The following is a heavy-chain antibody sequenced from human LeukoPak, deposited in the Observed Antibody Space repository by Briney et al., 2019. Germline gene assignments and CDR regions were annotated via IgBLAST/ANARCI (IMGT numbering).Heavy chain of an antibody. CDR2: IKQDGSEK. J-gene: IGHJ6*03. D-gene: IGHD3-3*01. V-gene: IGHV3-7*01. Sequence: GALRLSCAASGFTFSSYWMSWVRQAPGKGLEWVANIKQDGSEKYYLDSVNDRFTISTDNAKNSLYLQMHSLRAEDTAVYYCAREDYDFWSGYYLYYYYYYYMDVWGKGTTVTVSS. CDR1: GFTFSSYW. CDR3: AREDYDFWSGYYLYYYYYYYMDV.